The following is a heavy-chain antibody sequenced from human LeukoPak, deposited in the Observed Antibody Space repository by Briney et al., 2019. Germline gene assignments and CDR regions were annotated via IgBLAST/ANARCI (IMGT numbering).Heavy chain of an antibody. CDR3: ARRTGSHLPNWFDP. CDR1: GDSISSSNCY. D-gene: IGHD3-10*01. V-gene: IGHV4-39*01. J-gene: IGHJ5*02. Sequence: SETLSLTCTVSGDSISSSNCYWGWIRQPPGKGLEWIGSIYFSGGTYYNASLKSRVSISVDTSKNQFSLKLSSVTTADTAVYYCARRTGSHLPNWFDPWGQGTLVTVSS. CDR2: IYFSGGT.